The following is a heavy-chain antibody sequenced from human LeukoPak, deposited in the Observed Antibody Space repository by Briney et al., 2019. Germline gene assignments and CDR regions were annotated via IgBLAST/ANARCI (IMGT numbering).Heavy chain of an antibody. CDR1: GFTFSTSA. J-gene: IGHJ3*01. D-gene: IGHD4-17*01. CDR3: AAELYGVYTDCCTFHL. V-gene: IGHV1-58*01. CDR2: IIVGSGAT. Sequence: SVKVSCKTSGFTFSTSAVQWVRQARGQRLEWIRWIIVGSGATNYAQSLQGRFTITRDMSTNTAYMELSSLGSEDSAVYYCAAELYGVYTDCCTFHLWGQGTMVTVSS.